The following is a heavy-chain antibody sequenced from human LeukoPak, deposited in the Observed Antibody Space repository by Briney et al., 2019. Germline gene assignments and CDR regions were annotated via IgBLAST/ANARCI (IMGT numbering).Heavy chain of an antibody. CDR3: TRESGPYCPFGY. D-gene: IGHD1-26*01. Sequence: PSETLSLTCTVSGDSITSTNWWSWVRQPPGQGLEWIGEISLTGRTNYNPSLLGRVIMSLAESRHQLSLTLTSVTAAATAMYYCTRESGPYCPFGYWGQGTLVVVPS. CDR2: ISLTGRT. CDR1: GDSITSTNW. J-gene: IGHJ4*02. V-gene: IGHV4-4*02.